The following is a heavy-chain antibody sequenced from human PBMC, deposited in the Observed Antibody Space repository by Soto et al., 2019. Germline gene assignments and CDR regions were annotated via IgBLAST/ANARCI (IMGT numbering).Heavy chain of an antibody. V-gene: IGHV3-23*01. D-gene: IGHD2-2*01. CDR2: INSDGNWT. CDR3: AKGDLIVLVPAAYQPDY. CDR1: GFTFSNYA. J-gene: IGHJ4*02. Sequence: GGSLRLSCAASGFTFSNYAMSWVRQAPGKGLEWVSDINSDGNWTTYADSVKGRFTISRDNAKNTLYLQMNSLRAEDTAVYYCAKGDLIVLVPAAYQPDYWGQGTLVTVSS.